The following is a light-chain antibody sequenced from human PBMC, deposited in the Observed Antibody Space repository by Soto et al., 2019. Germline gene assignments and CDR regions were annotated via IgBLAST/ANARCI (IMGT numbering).Light chain of an antibody. V-gene: IGKV3-15*01. CDR1: QSVSST. Sequence: EIVMTQSPATLSVSPGERATLSFRASQSVSSTLAWYQQKPGQAPRLLIYGASTRATGIPARFSGSGSGTEFTLTSSSLKSEDFAVYYCQQYHNWPPLTFGGGTKVEIK. CDR2: GAS. J-gene: IGKJ4*01. CDR3: QQYHNWPPLT.